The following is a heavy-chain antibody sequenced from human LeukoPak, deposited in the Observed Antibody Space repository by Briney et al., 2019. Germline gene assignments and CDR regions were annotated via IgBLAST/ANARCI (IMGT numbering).Heavy chain of an antibody. CDR3: ARAGVDTSGYYYQGFDY. V-gene: IGHV3-11*04. D-gene: IGHD3-3*01. J-gene: IGHJ4*02. CDR2: ITSNGYSV. CDR1: GFTFSDYY. Sequence: PGGSLRLSCAASGFTFSDYYMGWIRQAPGKGLEWVSYITSNGYSVYYAASVKGRFTISRDNAKNSLYLQVNSLTAEDTAVHYCARAGVDTSGYYYQGFDYWGQGTLVTVSS.